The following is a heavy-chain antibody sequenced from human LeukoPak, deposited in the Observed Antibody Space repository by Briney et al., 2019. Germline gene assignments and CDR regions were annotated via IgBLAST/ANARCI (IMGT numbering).Heavy chain of an antibody. D-gene: IGHD6-13*01. CDR3: AAGLAAAGVFDY. Sequence: ASVKVSCKASGYTFTSYDINWVRQATGQGLEWMGWMNPNSGNTGYAQKFQGRVTMTRNTSISTAYMELSSLRSEDTAVYYCAAGLAAAGVFDYWGQGTLVTVSS. CDR1: GYTFTSYD. V-gene: IGHV1-8*01. J-gene: IGHJ4*02. CDR2: MNPNSGNT.